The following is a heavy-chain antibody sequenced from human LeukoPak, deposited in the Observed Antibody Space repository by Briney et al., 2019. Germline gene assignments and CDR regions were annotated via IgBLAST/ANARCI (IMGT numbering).Heavy chain of an antibody. V-gene: IGHV3-74*01. Sequence: GGSLRLSCAASGFTFSSYWMHWVRQAPGKGLVWVSRINSDGSSTSYADSVRGRFTISRDNAKNTLYLQMNSLRAEDTAVYYCAREPQYYYDSSVDYWGQGTLVTLSS. CDR1: GFTFSSYW. D-gene: IGHD3-22*01. CDR2: INSDGSST. CDR3: AREPQYYYDSSVDY. J-gene: IGHJ4*02.